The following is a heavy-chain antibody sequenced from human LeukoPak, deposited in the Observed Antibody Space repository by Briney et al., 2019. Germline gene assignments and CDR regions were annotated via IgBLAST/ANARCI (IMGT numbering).Heavy chain of an antibody. V-gene: IGHV4-39*07. CDR1: GGSTSNNKYY. CDR2: IYYSGST. J-gene: IGHJ4*02. CDR3: AGDRGVNDFDY. Sequence: SETLSLTCTVSGGSTSNNKYYWGWVRQPPGKGLEWIGTIYYSGSTYYNPSLKSRVTISVDTSKNQFSLKLSSVTAADTAVYYCAGDRGVNDFDYWGQGTLVTVSS. D-gene: IGHD3-3*01.